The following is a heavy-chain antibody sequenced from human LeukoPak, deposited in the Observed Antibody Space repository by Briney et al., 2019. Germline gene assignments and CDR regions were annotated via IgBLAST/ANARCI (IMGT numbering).Heavy chain of an antibody. J-gene: IGHJ4*02. CDR2: IYTSGST. D-gene: IGHD3-3*01. CDR3: ARGFWEAYFDY. V-gene: IGHV4-61*02. Sequence: SETLSLTCTVSGGSISSGSYYWSWIRQPAGKGLEWIGRIYTSGSTNYNPSLKSRVTISVDTSKNQFSLKLSSVTAADTAVYYCARGFWEAYFDYWGQGTLVTVSS. CDR1: GGSISSGSYY.